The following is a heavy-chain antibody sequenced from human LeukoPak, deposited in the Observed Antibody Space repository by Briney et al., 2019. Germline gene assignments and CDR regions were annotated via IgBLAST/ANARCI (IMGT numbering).Heavy chain of an antibody. D-gene: IGHD3-10*01. V-gene: IGHV4-4*08. CDR2: IEPSGNT. J-gene: IGHJ5*02. CDR3: ARVTMIRGVVT. CDR1: GGSVSSYY. Sequence: SGTLSLTCSVSGGSVSSYYWTWIRLPPGKGLEWLGYIEPSGNTNFSPSLKSRLSISVDTSKNQLSLKVTSVTAADTAVYYCARVTMIRGVVTWGRGTLVTVSS.